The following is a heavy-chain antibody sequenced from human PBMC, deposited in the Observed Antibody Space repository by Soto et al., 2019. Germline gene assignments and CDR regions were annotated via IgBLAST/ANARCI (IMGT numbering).Heavy chain of an antibody. D-gene: IGHD2-15*01. J-gene: IGHJ4*02. CDR1: GFTFSSYS. CDR3: ARDKRAWGGTEVVVVATDY. Sequence: EVQLVESGGGLVKPGGSLRLSCAASGFTFSSYSMNWVRQAPGKGLEWVSSISSSSSYIYYADSVKGRFTISRDNAKNSLYLQMNSLRAEDTAVYYCARDKRAWGGTEVVVVATDYWGQGTLVTVSS. CDR2: ISSSSSYI. V-gene: IGHV3-21*01.